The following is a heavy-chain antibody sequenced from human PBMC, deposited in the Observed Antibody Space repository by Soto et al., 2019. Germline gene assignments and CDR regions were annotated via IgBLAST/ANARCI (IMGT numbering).Heavy chain of an antibody. CDR3: AREGSYGWYDC. V-gene: IGHV1-18*01. J-gene: IGHJ5*01. CDR1: GYTFSSHG. D-gene: IGHD2-15*01. CDR2: ISGYNGNA. Sequence: GASAKVSCKASGYTFSSHGIIWVRQAPGQGLEWMGWISGYNGNAKYAQRFQGRVTMTTDTSTSTVYMDLRSLGSDDSAVYYCAREGSYGWYDCWGQGTLVTVSS.